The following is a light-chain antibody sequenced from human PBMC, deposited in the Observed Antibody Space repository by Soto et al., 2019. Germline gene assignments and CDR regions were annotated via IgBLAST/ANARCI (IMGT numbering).Light chain of an antibody. CDR3: ATWDDSLNGPV. CDR2: SNS. J-gene: IGLJ2*01. Sequence: QSVLTQPPSASGTPGQGIMISCSGSSSNIGSNTVNWYQQLPGTAPKLLIYSNSQRPSGVPDRFSGSKSGTSASLAISWLQSEDEADYYCATWDDSLNGPVFGGGTKVTVL. CDR1: SSNIGSNT. V-gene: IGLV1-44*01.